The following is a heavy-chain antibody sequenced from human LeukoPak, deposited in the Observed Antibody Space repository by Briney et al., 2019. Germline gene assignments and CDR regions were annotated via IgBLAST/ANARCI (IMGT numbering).Heavy chain of an antibody. CDR2: LNPDGGGA. V-gene: IGHV1-2*02. Sequence: ASVEVSCKASGYTFTGYYIHWVRQAPGQGLEWMGRLNPDGGGAYYAQSFQGRVTMTRDTSISTAYMELSSLRFDDTAVYYCARVGPIDYYYYPMDVWGRGTTVTVSS. CDR1: GYTFTGYY. CDR3: ARVGPIDYYYYPMDV. J-gene: IGHJ6*02.